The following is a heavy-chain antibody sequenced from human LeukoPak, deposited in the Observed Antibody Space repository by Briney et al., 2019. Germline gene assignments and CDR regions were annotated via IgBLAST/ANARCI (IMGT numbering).Heavy chain of an antibody. V-gene: IGHV1-69*05. J-gene: IGHJ4*02. Sequence: GASVKVSCKVSGYTLTELSMHWVRQAPGKGLEWMGRIIPIFGTANYAQKFQGRVTITTDESTSTAYMELSSLRSEDTAVYYCVMYYYGSGPAGGFDYWGQGTLVTVSS. D-gene: IGHD3-10*01. CDR1: GYTLTELS. CDR2: IIPIFGTA. CDR3: VMYYYGSGPAGGFDY.